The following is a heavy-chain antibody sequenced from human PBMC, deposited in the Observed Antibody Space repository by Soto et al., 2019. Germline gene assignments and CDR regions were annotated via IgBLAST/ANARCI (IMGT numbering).Heavy chain of an antibody. V-gene: IGHV1-2*04. CDR3: ARGGGLNYYHYIDV. CDR2: INPNSGET. CDR1: GYTFTGYY. Sequence: QVQLVQSGAEVKKPGASVKVSCKASGYTFTGYYMHWMRQAPGQGLEWMGWINPNSGETDYAQNFQGWVTMTRDMSISTAYMELSRLKSNDTAVYYCARGGGLNYYHYIDVWGKGTTVTVSS. J-gene: IGHJ6*03.